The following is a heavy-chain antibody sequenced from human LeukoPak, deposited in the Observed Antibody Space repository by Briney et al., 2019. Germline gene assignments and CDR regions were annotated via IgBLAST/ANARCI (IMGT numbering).Heavy chain of an antibody. Sequence: PGGSLRLSCAASGFTFSSYSMNWVRQAPGKGLEWVSSISSSSSYIYCADSVKGRFTISRDNAKNSLYLQMNSLRAEDTAVYYCARTPRFLEWLMDVWGKGTTVTVSS. CDR3: ARTPRFLEWLMDV. CDR2: ISSSSSYI. V-gene: IGHV3-21*01. J-gene: IGHJ6*04. D-gene: IGHD3-3*01. CDR1: GFTFSSYS.